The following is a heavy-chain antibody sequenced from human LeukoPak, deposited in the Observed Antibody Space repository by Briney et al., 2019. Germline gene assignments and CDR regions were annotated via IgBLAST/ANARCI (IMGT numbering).Heavy chain of an antibody. V-gene: IGHV4-61*02. J-gene: IGHJ3*02. Sequence: SETLSLTCTVSGGSISSGSYYWSWIRQPAGKGLEWIGRIYTSGSTNYNRSLKSRVTISVDTSKNQFSLKLSSVTAADTAVYYCASEATRLGMAFDIWGQGTMDTVSS. CDR3: ASEATRLGMAFDI. CDR1: GGSISSGSYY. CDR2: IYTSGST. D-gene: IGHD5-12*01.